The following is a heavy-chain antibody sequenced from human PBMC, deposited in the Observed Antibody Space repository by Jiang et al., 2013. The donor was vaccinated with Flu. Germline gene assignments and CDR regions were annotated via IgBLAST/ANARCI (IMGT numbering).Heavy chain of an antibody. CDR1: GYMFTGAY. D-gene: IGHD3-3*01. CDR2: ISAYNGIT. Sequence: GAEVKKPGASVKVSCKASGYMFTGAYISWVRQAPGQGLEFMGWISAYNGITNYAQNLQGRVTLTTDTPTSTAYMELRSLRSDDTAIYYCARALDFWSDYQYFFDYWGQGTLVTVSS. V-gene: IGHV1-18*01. J-gene: IGHJ4*02. CDR3: ARALDFWSDYQYFFDY.